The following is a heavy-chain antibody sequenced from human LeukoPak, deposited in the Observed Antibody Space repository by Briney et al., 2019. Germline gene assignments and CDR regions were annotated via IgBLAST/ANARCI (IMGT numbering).Heavy chain of an antibody. V-gene: IGHV3-21*01. J-gene: IGHJ4*02. D-gene: IGHD2-15*01. CDR2: ISSSSGYI. CDR1: GFTFSSYS. Sequence: GGSLGLSCAASGFTFSSYSMNWVRQAPGKGLEWVSSISSSSGYIYYADSVKGRFTISRDNAKNSLYLQMNSLRAEDTAVYYCARKCSGGSCYEDYWGQGTLVTVSS. CDR3: ARKCSGGSCYEDY.